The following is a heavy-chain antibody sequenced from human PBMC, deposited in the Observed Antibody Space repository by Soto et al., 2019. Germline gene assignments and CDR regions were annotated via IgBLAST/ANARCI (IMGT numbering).Heavy chain of an antibody. Sequence: GGSLRLSCAASGFTFSSYDMSWVRQVPGKGLEWVSTISGSGDSTYYAASVEGRFTISRDNSRNTLFLQLNSLTGEDAALYYCARDGTSWNGGGYWGQGNLVTVSS. D-gene: IGHD2-2*01. CDR1: GFTFSSYD. V-gene: IGHV3-23*01. J-gene: IGHJ4*02. CDR3: ARDGTSWNGGGY. CDR2: ISGSGDST.